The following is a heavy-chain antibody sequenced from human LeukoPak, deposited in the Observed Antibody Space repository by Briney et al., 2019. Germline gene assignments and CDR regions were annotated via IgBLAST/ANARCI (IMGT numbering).Heavy chain of an antibody. Sequence: GRSLRLPCAASGFTFSSYAMHWVRQAPGKGLEWVAVISYDGSNKYYADSVKGRFTISRDNSKNTLYLQMNSLRAEDTAVYYCARVLFSGYGGPYYYGMDVWGQGTTVTVSS. CDR1: GFTFSSYA. D-gene: IGHD5-12*01. CDR2: ISYDGSNK. J-gene: IGHJ6*02. CDR3: ARVLFSGYGGPYYYGMDV. V-gene: IGHV3-30-3*01.